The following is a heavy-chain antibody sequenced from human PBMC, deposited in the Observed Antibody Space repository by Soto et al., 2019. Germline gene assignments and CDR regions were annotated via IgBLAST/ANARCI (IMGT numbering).Heavy chain of an antibody. CDR3: ASQAAGSNAFDI. D-gene: IGHD6-25*01. Sequence: GASVKVSCKASGGTFSSYTIIWVRQAPGQGLEWMGRIIPILGIANYAQKFQGRVTITADKSTSTAYMELSSLRSEDTAVYYCASQAAGSNAFDIWGQGTMVTVSS. CDR2: IIPILGIA. CDR1: GGTFSSYT. V-gene: IGHV1-69*02. J-gene: IGHJ3*02.